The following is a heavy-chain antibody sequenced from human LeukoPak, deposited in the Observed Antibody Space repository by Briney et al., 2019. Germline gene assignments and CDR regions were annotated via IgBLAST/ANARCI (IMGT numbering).Heavy chain of an antibody. CDR3: ARDDPVSAFDI. V-gene: IGHV3-33*01. CDR2: IWYDGSNK. J-gene: IGHJ3*02. Sequence: GRSLRLSCAASGFTFSSYGMHWVRQAPGKGLEWVAVIWYDGSNKYYADSVKGRFTISRDNSKNTLYLQMNSLRAEDTAVYYCARDDPVSAFDIWGQGTMVTVSS. D-gene: IGHD5/OR15-5a*01. CDR1: GFTFSSYG.